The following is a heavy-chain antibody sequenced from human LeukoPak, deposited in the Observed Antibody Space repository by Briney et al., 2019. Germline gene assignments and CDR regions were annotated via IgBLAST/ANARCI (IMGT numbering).Heavy chain of an antibody. CDR2: ISYDGSNK. CDR3: ARKLPAGDY. V-gene: IGHV3-30*04. J-gene: IGHJ4*02. CDR1: GFTFSSYA. D-gene: IGHD1-7*01. Sequence: PGGSLRLSCAASGFTFSSYAMHWVRQAPGKGLEWVAVISYDGSNKYYADSVKGRFTISRDNSKNTLYLQMNSLRAEDTAVYYCARKLPAGDYWGQGTLVTVSS.